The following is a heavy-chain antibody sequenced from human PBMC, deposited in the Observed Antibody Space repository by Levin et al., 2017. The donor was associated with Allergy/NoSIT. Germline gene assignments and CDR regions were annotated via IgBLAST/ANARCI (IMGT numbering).Heavy chain of an antibody. Sequence: GGSLRLSFAASGFTFSSYSMNWVRQAPGKGLEWVSSISSSSSYIYYADSVKGRFTISRDNAKNSLYLQMNSLRAEDTAVYYCARDRITQPYYFDYWGQGTLVTVSS. V-gene: IGHV3-21*01. CDR2: ISSSSSYI. D-gene: IGHD3-10*01. CDR3: ARDRITQPYYFDY. CDR1: GFTFSSYS. J-gene: IGHJ4*02.